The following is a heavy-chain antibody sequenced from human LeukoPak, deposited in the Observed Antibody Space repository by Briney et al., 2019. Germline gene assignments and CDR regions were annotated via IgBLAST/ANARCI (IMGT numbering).Heavy chain of an antibody. V-gene: IGHV3-49*04. CDR3: TRGANRVLRFLEWSPGGPYYMDV. CDR1: GFTFGDYA. Sequence: GRSLRLSCTASGFTFGDYAMSWVRQAPGKGLEWVGFIRSKAYGGTTEYAASVKGRFTISRDDSKSIAYLQMNSLKTEDTAVYYCTRGANRVLRFLEWSPGGPYYMDVWGKGTTVTVSS. J-gene: IGHJ6*03. D-gene: IGHD3-3*01. CDR2: IRSKAYGGTT.